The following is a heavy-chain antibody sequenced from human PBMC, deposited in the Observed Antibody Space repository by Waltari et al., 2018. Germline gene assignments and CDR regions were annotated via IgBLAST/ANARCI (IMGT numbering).Heavy chain of an antibody. J-gene: IGHJ6*03. Sequence: QVQLQESGPGLVKPSETLSLTCTVSGGSISSYYWSWIRQPAGKGLEWIGRIYTSGSTNYNPSLKSRVTMSGDTSKHQCSRKLSSVTAADMAVYYCARGPTNSHYYYYDMDVWGKGTTVTISS. CDR3: ARGPTNSHYYYYDMDV. CDR2: IYTSGST. CDR1: GGSISSYY. D-gene: IGHD7-27*01. V-gene: IGHV4-4*07.